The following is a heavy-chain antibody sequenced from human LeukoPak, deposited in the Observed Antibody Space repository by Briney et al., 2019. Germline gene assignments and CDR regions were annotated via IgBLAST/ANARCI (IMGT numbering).Heavy chain of an antibody. V-gene: IGHV4-34*01. CDR2: INHSGST. CDR3: ARHRYYYDSSGYYYGGYYYYYMDV. J-gene: IGHJ6*03. Sequence: PSETLSLTCAVYGGSFSGYYWSWIRQPPGKGLEWIGEINHSGSTNYNPSLKSRVTISVDTSKNQFSLKLSSVTAADTAVYYCARHRYYYDSSGYYYGGYYYYYMDVWGKGTTVTISS. D-gene: IGHD3-22*01. CDR1: GGSFSGYY.